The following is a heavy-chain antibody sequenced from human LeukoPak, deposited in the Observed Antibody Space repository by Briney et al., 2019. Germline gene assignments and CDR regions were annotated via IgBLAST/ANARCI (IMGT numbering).Heavy chain of an antibody. V-gene: IGHV5-51*01. J-gene: IGHJ4*02. CDR3: ARLASAWNFDY. CDR1: GYXFTNYW. CDR2: IYPGDSDS. D-gene: IGHD6-19*01. Sequence: GESLKISCQTSGYXFTNYWICWVRQMPGKGLEWMGIIYPGDSDSRYSPSFQGQVTISADKSVSTAYLQWSSLRASDTAMYYCARLASAWNFDYWGQGTLVTVSS.